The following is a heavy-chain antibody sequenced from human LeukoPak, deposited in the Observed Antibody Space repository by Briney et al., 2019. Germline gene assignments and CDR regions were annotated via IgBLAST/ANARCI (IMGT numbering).Heavy chain of an antibody. CDR3: ARASDTAMVSY. V-gene: IGHV3-11*01. CDR2: ISSSGSTI. CDR1: GFTFSDYY. J-gene: IGHJ4*02. Sequence: GGSLRLSCAASGFTFSDYYMSWIRQAPGKGLDLVSYISSSGSTIYYADSVKGRFTISRDNAKNSLYLQMNSLRAEDTAVYYCARASDTAMVSYWGQGTLVTVSS. D-gene: IGHD5-18*01.